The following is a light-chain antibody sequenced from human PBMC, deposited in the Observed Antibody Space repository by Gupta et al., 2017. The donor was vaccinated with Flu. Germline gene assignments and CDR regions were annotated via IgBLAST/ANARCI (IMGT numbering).Light chain of an antibody. Sequence: SYELTQPQSVSVSPGQTATITCSGDSLPKQYAYWYQQKVGQVPVVVIYKDSQRPSGIPERFSGSGSGTTVTLTISGVQAEDEADYYCRSSDGSGNHVFGAGTKLTVL. J-gene: IGLJ1*01. V-gene: IGLV3-25*02. CDR3: RSSDGSGNHV. CDR1: SLPKQY. CDR2: KDS.